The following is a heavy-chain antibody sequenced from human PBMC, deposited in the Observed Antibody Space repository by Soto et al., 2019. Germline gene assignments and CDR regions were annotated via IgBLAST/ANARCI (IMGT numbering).Heavy chain of an antibody. Sequence: QVQLVQSGAEVKKPGSSVKVSCKASGGTFSSYAISWVRQAPGQGLEWMGGIIPIFGTANYAQKFQGRVTITADESTSTAYMELSSLRSEDTAVSYCARDRPALLLTYYGMDVWGQGTTVTVSS. V-gene: IGHV1-69*01. J-gene: IGHJ6*02. CDR1: GGTFSSYA. D-gene: IGHD2-15*01. CDR2: IIPIFGTA. CDR3: ARDRPALLLTYYGMDV.